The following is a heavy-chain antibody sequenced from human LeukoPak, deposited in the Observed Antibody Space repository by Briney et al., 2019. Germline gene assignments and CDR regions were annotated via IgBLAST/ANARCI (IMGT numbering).Heavy chain of an antibody. J-gene: IGHJ1*01. CDR2: IHHSGST. V-gene: IGHV4-38-2*02. CDR3: ARVAAGIGFFQH. Sequence: PSETLSLTCIVSGYSISSGYYWGWIRQPPGKGLEWIGNIHHSGSTYYNPSLKSRVTISVDTSKSQLSLKLSSVTAADTAVYYCARVAAGIGFFQHWGQGTLVTVSS. D-gene: IGHD6-13*01. CDR1: GYSISSGYY.